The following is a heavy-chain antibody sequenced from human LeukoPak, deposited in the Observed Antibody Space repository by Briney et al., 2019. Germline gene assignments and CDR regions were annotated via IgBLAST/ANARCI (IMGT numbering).Heavy chain of an antibody. CDR1: GFTFDDYA. CDR3: AKEVPDRHDGSGCYYKGAIDF. J-gene: IGHJ4*02. CDR2: ISWNSGTI. V-gene: IGHV3-9*01. Sequence: SGGSLRLSSAASGFTFDDYAMRWLRPAPGKGLEWVSGISWNSGTIGYADSVRGRFTTSRDNTKTSLYLKMHRVVEQDTALSSCAKEVPDRHDGSGCYYKGAIDFWGQGTLAPVSS. D-gene: IGHD3-10*01.